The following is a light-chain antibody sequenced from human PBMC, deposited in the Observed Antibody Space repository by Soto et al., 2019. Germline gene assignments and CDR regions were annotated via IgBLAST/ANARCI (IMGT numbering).Light chain of an antibody. CDR3: QSYDSSLSVV. CDR2: GNS. V-gene: IGLV1-40*01. CDR1: SSNIGAGYD. Sequence: QSVLTQPPSVSGAPGQRVTISCTGSSSNIGAGYDVHWYQQLPGTAPKLLIYGNSNRPSGVTDRFSGSKSGTAASLAITGLQEEDAADYYCQSYDSSLSVVFGGGTKLTVL. J-gene: IGLJ2*01.